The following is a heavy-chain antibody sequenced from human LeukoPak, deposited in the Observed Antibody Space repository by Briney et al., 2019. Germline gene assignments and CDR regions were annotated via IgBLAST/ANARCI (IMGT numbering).Heavy chain of an antibody. CDR2: IYTSGST. V-gene: IGHV4-4*07. D-gene: IGHD6-13*01. CDR3: AGTHLSSWYSDY. CDR1: GGPISSYY. J-gene: IGHJ4*02. Sequence: KPSETLSLTCTVSGGPISSYYWSRIRQPAGKGLEWIGRIYTSGSTNYNPSLKSRVTMSVDTSKNQFSLKLSSVTAADTAVYYCAGTHLSSWYSDYWGQGTLVTVSS.